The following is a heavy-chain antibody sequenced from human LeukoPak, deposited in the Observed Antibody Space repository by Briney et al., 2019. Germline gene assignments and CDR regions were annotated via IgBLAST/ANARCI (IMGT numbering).Heavy chain of an antibody. CDR2: IYYSGTT. D-gene: IGHD3-22*01. J-gene: IGHJ1*01. CDR3: ARSLGTYYYDISGFVYFQH. CDR1: GGSFSGYY. V-gene: IGHV4-59*01. Sequence: NPSETLSLTCAVYGGSFSGYYWSWIRQPPGKGLEWIGYIYYSGTTNYNPSLKSRVTISVDTSKNQVSLNLSSVTAADMAVYYCARSLGTYYYDISGFVYFQHWGQGTLVTVSS.